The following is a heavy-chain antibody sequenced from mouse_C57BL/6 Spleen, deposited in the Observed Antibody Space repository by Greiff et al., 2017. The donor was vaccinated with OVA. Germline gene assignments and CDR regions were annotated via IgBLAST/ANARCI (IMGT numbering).Heavy chain of an antibody. D-gene: IGHD1-1*01. Sequence: VQLKESVPELVKPGASVKISCKASGYSFTGYYMNWVKQSPEKSLEWIGEINPSTGGTTYNQKFKAKATLTVDKSSSTAYMQLKSLTSEDSAVYYCARYGNYYGSSYLYYFDYWGQGTTLTVSS. CDR1: GYSFTGYY. CDR2: INPSTGGT. V-gene: IGHV1-42*01. CDR3: ARYGNYYGSSYLYYFDY. J-gene: IGHJ2*01.